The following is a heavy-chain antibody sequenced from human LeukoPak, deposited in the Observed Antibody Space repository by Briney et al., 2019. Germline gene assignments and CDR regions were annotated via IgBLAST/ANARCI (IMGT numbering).Heavy chain of an antibody. J-gene: IGHJ4*02. V-gene: IGHV4-30-2*01. Sequence: SETLSLTCTVSGGSISSGGYSWSWIRQPPGKGLEWIGYIYHSGSTYYNPSLKSRVTISVDRSKNQFSLKLSSVTAADTAVYYCARVGYRYGYGPQLDYWGQGTLVTVSS. D-gene: IGHD5-18*01. CDR1: GGSISSGGYS. CDR2: IYHSGST. CDR3: ARVGYRYGYGPQLDY.